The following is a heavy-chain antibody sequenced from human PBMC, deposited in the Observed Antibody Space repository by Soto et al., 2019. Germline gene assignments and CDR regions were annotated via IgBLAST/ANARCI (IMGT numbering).Heavy chain of an antibody. Sequence: GGSLRLSCAASGFTFNTYWMTWVRQAPGKGLEWVANIKQDGSETYYVDSVKGRFTISRDNAKNSLYLQMNSLRAEDTAVYYCARDRYSYYDFWSGSLPYYYFGMDVWGQGTTVT. CDR1: GFTFNTYW. D-gene: IGHD3-3*01. V-gene: IGHV3-7*01. CDR3: ARDRYSYYDFWSGSLPYYYFGMDV. CDR2: IKQDGSET. J-gene: IGHJ6*02.